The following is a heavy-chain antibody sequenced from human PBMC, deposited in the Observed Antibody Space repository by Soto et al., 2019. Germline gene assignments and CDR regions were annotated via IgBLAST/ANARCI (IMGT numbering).Heavy chain of an antibody. CDR2: ISWNSGTI. J-gene: IGHJ4*02. CDR3: AKDVTHCSGGSCYSGRFDY. Sequence: DVQLVESGGGLVQPGRSLRLSCAASGFTFDDYAMHWVRQAPGRGLEWVSGISWNSGTIGYAESVKGRFTISRDNAKNSVYLQMNSLRAEYTALYYCAKDVTHCSGGSCYSGRFDYWGQGTLVTVSS. D-gene: IGHD2-15*01. V-gene: IGHV3-9*01. CDR1: GFTFDDYA.